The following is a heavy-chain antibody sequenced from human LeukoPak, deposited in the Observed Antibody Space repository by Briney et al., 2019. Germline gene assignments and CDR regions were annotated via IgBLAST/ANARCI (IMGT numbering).Heavy chain of an antibody. D-gene: IGHD2-8*01. Sequence: SQTLSLTCTVSGASISSGGHYWSWIRQHPGKGLEWIGYIYYSGSTYYNPSLKSRVTMSVDTSKNQFSLNLSSVTAADTAVYYCARESRILSYTDYWGQGTLVTVSS. CDR2: IYYSGST. CDR3: ARESRILSYTDY. J-gene: IGHJ4*02. V-gene: IGHV4-31*03. CDR1: GASISSGGHY.